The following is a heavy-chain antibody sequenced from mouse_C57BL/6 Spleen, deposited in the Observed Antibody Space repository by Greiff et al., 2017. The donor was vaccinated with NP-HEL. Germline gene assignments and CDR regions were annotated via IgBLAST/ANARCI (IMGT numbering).Heavy chain of an antibody. Sequence: VQLQQSGPELVKPGASVKISCKASGYTFTDYYMNWVKQSHGKSLEWIGDINPNNGGTSYNQKFKGKATLTVDKSSSTAYMELRSLTSEDSAVYYCAKGPYYYGSSRAYYFDYWGQGTTLTVSS. CDR3: AKGPYYYGSSRAYYFDY. J-gene: IGHJ2*01. CDR1: GYTFTDYY. CDR2: INPNNGGT. V-gene: IGHV1-26*01. D-gene: IGHD1-1*01.